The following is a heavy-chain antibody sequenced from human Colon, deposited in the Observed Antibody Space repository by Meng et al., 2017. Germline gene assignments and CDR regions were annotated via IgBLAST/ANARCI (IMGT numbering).Heavy chain of an antibody. CDR2: INGGGATT. CDR3: ARDFTPGQWLIGF. D-gene: IGHD6-19*01. V-gene: IGHV3-74*01. CDR1: RFTFRSFW. Sequence: VELLESGGCLFQPCGSRGLSCEASRFTFRSFWVHWVRQGPGKGLEWGSRINGGGATTTYADSVKGRFTISRDNAKNTLYLQMNSLRAEDTAVYYCARDFTPGQWLIGFWGQGTLVTVSS. J-gene: IGHJ4*02.